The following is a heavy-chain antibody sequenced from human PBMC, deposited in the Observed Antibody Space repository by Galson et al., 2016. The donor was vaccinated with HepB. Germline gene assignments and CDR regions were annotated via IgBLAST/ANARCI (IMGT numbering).Heavy chain of an antibody. D-gene: IGHD4-17*01. J-gene: IGHJ2*01. V-gene: IGHV3-73*01. CDR1: GFNFRGSA. CDR3: TSRARGGYYGDYPWFFDL. Sequence: SLRLSCAASGFNFRGSAMHWVRQAPGKGLEWVGHIRSQAVNYATAYGASVKGRFTISRDDSKNTAYLQMNSLKTEDAAVYYCTSRARGGYYGDYPWFFDLWGRGTLVTVSS. CDR2: IRSQAVNYAT.